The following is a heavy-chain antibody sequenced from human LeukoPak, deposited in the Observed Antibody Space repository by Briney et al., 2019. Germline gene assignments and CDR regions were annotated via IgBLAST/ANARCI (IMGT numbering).Heavy chain of an antibody. Sequence: PGGSLRLSCAASGFTFSSYPMNWVRQAPGKGLEWVAIISYDGRNQHYADSVKGRFTIARDNSKNTLYLQMNSLKTEDTAVYYCTRDIWLGNDYWGQGTLVTVSS. CDR1: GFTFSSYP. CDR2: ISYDGRNQ. CDR3: TRDIWLGNDY. V-gene: IGHV3-30*04. J-gene: IGHJ4*02. D-gene: IGHD5-24*01.